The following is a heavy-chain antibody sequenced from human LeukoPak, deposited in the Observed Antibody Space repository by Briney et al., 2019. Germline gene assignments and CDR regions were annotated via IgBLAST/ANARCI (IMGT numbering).Heavy chain of an antibody. CDR1: GFTFDDYA. CDR3: AKDMGLVVPGARAKSYYYGMDV. D-gene: IGHD2-2*01. V-gene: IGHV3-9*01. J-gene: IGHJ6*02. Sequence: GRSLRLSCAASGFTFDDYAMHWVRQAPGKGLEWVSGISWNSGSIGYADSVKGRFTISRDNAKNSLYLQMNSLRAEDTALYYCAKDMGLVVPGARAKSYYYGMDVWGQGTTVTVSS. CDR2: ISWNSGSI.